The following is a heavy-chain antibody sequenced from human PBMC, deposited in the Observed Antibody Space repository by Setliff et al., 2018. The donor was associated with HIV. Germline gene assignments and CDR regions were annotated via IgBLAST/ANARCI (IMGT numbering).Heavy chain of an antibody. V-gene: IGHV3-49*04. CDR2: IRRQDFDGA. Sequence: QPGGSLRLSCTGSGFSFHEYAMSWVRQAPGKGLEWVGFIRRQDFDGADYAASVNGRFTISRDDSKSIAYLQMNSLKTDDTAVYYCGRDRIDWNGYPPKDYYYTDVWGKGTTVTVSS. CDR1: GFSFHEYA. D-gene: IGHD1-1*01. J-gene: IGHJ6*03. CDR3: GRDRIDWNGYPPKDYYYTDV.